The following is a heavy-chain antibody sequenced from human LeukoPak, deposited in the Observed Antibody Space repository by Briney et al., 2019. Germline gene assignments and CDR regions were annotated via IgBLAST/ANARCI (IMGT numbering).Heavy chain of an antibody. CDR3: AREPAVRGQEDYYYYYYMDV. Sequence: SGTLSLTCAVSGGSISSSNWWSWVRQPPGKGLEWIGEIYHSGSTNYNPSLKSRVTISVDKSKNQFSLKLNSVTAADTAVYYRAREPAVRGQEDYYYYYYMDVWGKGTTVTVSS. J-gene: IGHJ6*03. D-gene: IGHD3-10*01. V-gene: IGHV4-4*02. CDR1: GGSISSSNW. CDR2: IYHSGST.